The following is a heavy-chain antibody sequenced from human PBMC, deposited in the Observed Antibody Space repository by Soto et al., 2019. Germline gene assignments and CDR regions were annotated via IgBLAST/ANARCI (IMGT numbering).Heavy chain of an antibody. Sequence: TSETLSLTCTVSGGSISSYYWSWIRQPPGKGLEWIGYIYYSGSTNYNPSLKSRVTISVDTSKNQFSLKLSSVTAADTAVYYCARGAVAGSAEYFQHWGQGTLVTVSS. D-gene: IGHD6-19*01. CDR1: GGSISSYY. CDR3: ARGAVAGSAEYFQH. CDR2: IYYSGST. V-gene: IGHV4-59*01. J-gene: IGHJ1*01.